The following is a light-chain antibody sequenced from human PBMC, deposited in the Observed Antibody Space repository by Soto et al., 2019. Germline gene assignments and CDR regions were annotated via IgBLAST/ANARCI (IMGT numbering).Light chain of an antibody. CDR1: SSDVGGYNY. CDR3: SSYTSSSTPYV. CDR2: EVS. Sequence: QSVLTQPASVSGSPGQSITISCTGTSSDVGGYNYVSWYQQHPGKAPKLMIYEVSNRPSRVSNRFSGSKSGNTASLTISGLQAEDEADYYCSSYTSSSTPYVFGTGTKLTVL. V-gene: IGLV2-14*01. J-gene: IGLJ1*01.